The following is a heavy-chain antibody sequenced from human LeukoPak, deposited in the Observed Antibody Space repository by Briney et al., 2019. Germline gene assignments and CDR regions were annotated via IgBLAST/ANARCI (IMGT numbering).Heavy chain of an antibody. Sequence: SETLSLTCAVYGGSFSGYYWSWVRQPPGKGLEWIGEINHSGSTNYNPSLKSRVTISVDTSKNQFSLKLSSVTAADTAVYYCARVGQWLAYYFDYWGQGTLVTVSS. CDR3: ARVGQWLAYYFDY. CDR1: GGSFSGYY. J-gene: IGHJ4*02. V-gene: IGHV4-34*01. CDR2: INHSGST. D-gene: IGHD6-19*01.